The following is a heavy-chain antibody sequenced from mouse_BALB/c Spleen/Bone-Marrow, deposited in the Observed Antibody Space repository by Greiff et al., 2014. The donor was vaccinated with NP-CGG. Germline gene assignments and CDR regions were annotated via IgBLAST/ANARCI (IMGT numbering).Heavy chain of an antibody. CDR1: GFTFSTYA. J-gene: IGHJ3*01. CDR3: ARDGYGSSD. D-gene: IGHD1-1*01. Sequence: EVKLVESGGVLVKPGGSLKLSCAASGFTFSTYAMSWVRQSPEKRLEWVAVISSGGSYTYYPDTVTGRFTISRDNAKNTLYLEMSSLRSEDTAMYYCARDGYGSSDWGQGTLVTVSA. CDR2: ISSGGSYT. V-gene: IGHV5-9-4*01.